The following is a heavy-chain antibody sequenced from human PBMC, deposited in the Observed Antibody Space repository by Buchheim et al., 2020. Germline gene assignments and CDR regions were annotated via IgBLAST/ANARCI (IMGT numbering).Heavy chain of an antibody. D-gene: IGHD2-15*01. CDR2: IYPGDSDT. Sequence: EVQLVQSGAEVKKPGESLKISCKGSGYSFTSYWIGWVRQMPGKGLEWMGIIYPGDSDTRYSPSFQGQVTISADKSISPAYPQWSSLKASDTAMYYCARMEYCSGGSCYSAGLYGMDVWGQGTT. CDR3: ARMEYCSGGSCYSAGLYGMDV. CDR1: GYSFTSYW. J-gene: IGHJ6*02. V-gene: IGHV5-51*01.